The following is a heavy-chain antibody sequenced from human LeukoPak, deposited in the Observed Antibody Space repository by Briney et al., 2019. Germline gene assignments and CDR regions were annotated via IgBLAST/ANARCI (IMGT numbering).Heavy chain of an antibody. D-gene: IGHD3-16*01. J-gene: IGHJ4*02. CDR3: ATSGGPILRLSTGLGY. V-gene: IGHV3-23*01. CDR2: ISGSGGST. CDR1: GFTFSNYA. Sequence: GGSLRLSCAASGFTFSNYAMTWVRQAPGKGLEWVSGISGSGGSTYYADSVKGRFTISRDNSKNTLYLQMNSPRAEDTAVYYCATSGGPILRLSTGLGYWGQGTLVTVSS.